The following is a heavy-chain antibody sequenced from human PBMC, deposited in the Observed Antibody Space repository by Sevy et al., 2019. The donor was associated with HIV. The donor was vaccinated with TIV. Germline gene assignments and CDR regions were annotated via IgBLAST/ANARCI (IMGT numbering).Heavy chain of an antibody. D-gene: IGHD6-13*01. CDR3: ARFSSSTQVGAFDI. CDR2: IIPIFGTG. Sequence: ASVKVSCKASGGTFSSYAISWVRQAPGQGLEWMGGIIPIFGTGNYAQKFQGRVTITADKSTSTAYMELSSLRSEDTAVYYCARFSSSTQVGAFDIWGQGTMVTVSS. CDR1: GGTFSSYA. V-gene: IGHV1-69*06. J-gene: IGHJ3*02.